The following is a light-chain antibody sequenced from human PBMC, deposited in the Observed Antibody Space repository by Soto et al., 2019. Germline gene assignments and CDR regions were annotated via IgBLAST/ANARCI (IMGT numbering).Light chain of an antibody. CDR2: DVS. CDR1: SSDVGGYNY. V-gene: IGLV2-11*01. J-gene: IGLJ1*01. Sequence: QSALTQPRSVSGSPGQSVTISCPGTSSDVGGYNYGSWYQQHPGKAPKLMIYDVSKRPSGVPDRFSGSKSGNTASLTISGLQAEDEADDYCCSYAGSYVCGTGTKGTVL. CDR3: CSYAGSYV.